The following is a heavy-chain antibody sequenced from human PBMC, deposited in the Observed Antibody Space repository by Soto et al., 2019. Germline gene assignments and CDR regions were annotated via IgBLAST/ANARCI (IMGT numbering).Heavy chain of an antibody. CDR1: GGSISSYY. CDR3: ARSPYSSSSEYFDY. V-gene: IGHV4-59*01. Sequence: SETLSLTCTVSGGSISSYYWSWIRQPPGKGLEWIGYIYYSGSTNYNPSLKSRVTISVDTSKNQFSLKLSSVTAADTAVYYCARSPYSSSSEYFDYWGQGTLVTVSS. D-gene: IGHD6-6*01. CDR2: IYYSGST. J-gene: IGHJ4*02.